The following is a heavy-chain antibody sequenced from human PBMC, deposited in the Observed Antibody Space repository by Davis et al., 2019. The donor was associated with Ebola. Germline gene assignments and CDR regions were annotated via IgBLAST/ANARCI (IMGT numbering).Heavy chain of an antibody. J-gene: IGHJ5*02. CDR1: GFTFSDYY. V-gene: IGHV3-23*01. CDR2: ISGRSSYT. D-gene: IGHD2-8*01. CDR3: AKETNYCTSGVCYTDWFDP. Sequence: GESLKISCAASGFTFSDYYMSWIRQAPGKGLEWVSAISGRSSYTYYADSVKGRFTISRDNSKNTLYLQMNSLRAEDTAVYYCAKETNYCTSGVCYTDWFDPWGQGTLVTVSS.